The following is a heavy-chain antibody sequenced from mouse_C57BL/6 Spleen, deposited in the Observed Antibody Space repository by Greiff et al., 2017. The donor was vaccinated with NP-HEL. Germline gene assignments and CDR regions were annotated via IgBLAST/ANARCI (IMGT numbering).Heavy chain of an antibody. CDR1: GYTFTSYW. CDR3: ARSDDPIRAMDY. J-gene: IGHJ4*01. D-gene: IGHD1-2*01. CDR2: IDPSDSYT. V-gene: IGHV1-50*01. Sequence: VQLQQPGAELVKPGASVKLSCKASGYTFTSYWMQWVKQRPGQGLEWIGEIDPSDSYTNYNQKFKGKATLTVDTSASTAYMQLSSLTSEDSAVYYCARSDDPIRAMDYWGQGTSVTVSS.